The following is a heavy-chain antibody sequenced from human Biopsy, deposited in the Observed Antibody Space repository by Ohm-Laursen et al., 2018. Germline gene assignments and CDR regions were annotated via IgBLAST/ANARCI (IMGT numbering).Heavy chain of an antibody. Sequence: GASVKVSCKASGYTFTPYYIHWMRQAPGQGLEWMGKIIPMLDVANYAQKFQGRVTITADKLTSTAYMELASLRSEDTAVYYCAIYGGTEPEGDWGQGTLVTVSS. CDR1: GYTFTPYY. CDR3: AIYGGTEPEGD. CDR2: IIPMLDVA. D-gene: IGHD3-16*01. V-gene: IGHV1-69*02. J-gene: IGHJ4*02.